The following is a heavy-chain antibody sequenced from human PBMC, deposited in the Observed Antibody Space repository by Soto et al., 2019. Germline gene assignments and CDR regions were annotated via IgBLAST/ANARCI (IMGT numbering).Heavy chain of an antibody. Sequence: QVQLVQSGAEEKKPGASVKVSCKASGYTFTSYAMHWVRQAPGQRLEWMGWINAGNGNTKYSQKFQGRVTITSDTAASTAYMELSRLRSEDTAVYYCARSIVVVTALDYWGQGTLVTVSS. D-gene: IGHD2-21*02. J-gene: IGHJ4*02. CDR2: INAGNGNT. CDR1: GYTFTSYA. V-gene: IGHV1-3*05. CDR3: ARSIVVVTALDY.